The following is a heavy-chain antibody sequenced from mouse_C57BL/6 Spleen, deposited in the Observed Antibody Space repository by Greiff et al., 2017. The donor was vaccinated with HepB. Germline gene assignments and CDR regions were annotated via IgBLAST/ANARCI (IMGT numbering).Heavy chain of an antibody. CDR1: GYAFSSSW. V-gene: IGHV1-82*01. D-gene: IGHD2-14*01. J-gene: IGHJ2*01. Sequence: VQLQQSGPELVKPGASVKISCKASGYAFSSSWMNWVKQRPGKGLEWIGRIYPGDGDTNYNGKFKGKATLTADKPSSTAYMQLSSLTSEDSAVYFCARSRGEYDPYFDYWGQGTTLTVSS. CDR3: ARSRGEYDPYFDY. CDR2: IYPGDGDT.